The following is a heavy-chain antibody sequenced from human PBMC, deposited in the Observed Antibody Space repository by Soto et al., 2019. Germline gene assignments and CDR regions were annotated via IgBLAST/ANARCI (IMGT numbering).Heavy chain of an antibody. J-gene: IGHJ4*02. CDR3: VKDGTPSDFWRGYYTHFDY. D-gene: IGHD3-3*01. CDR2: ITVNGDNT. Sequence: GGSLRLSCSASGFTFSSHAMHWVRQTPGKGLEYVSAITVNGDNTYYADSVKGRFTISRDNSKSTLYLQMSSLTAEDTGVYYCVKDGTPSDFWRGYYTHFDYWGQGTLVTVSS. CDR1: GFTFSSHA. V-gene: IGHV3-64D*06.